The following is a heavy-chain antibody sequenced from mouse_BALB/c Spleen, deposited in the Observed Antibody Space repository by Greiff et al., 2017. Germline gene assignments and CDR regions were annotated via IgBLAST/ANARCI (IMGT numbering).Heavy chain of an antibody. CDR3: ARPIYYGNYYAMDY. V-gene: IGHV1-7*01. J-gene: IGHJ4*01. CDR2: INPSTGYT. Sequence: QVQLQQSGAELAKPGASVKMSCKASGYTFTSYWMHWVKQRPGQGLEWIGYINPSTGYTEYNQKFKDKATLTADKSSSTAYMQLSSLTSEDSAVYYGARPIYYGNYYAMDYWGQGTSVTVSS. D-gene: IGHD2-1*01. CDR1: GYTFTSYW.